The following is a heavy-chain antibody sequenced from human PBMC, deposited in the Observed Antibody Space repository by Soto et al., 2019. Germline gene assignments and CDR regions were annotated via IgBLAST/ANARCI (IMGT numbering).Heavy chain of an antibody. CDR3: ARIHSRSSSDMDV. D-gene: IGHD6-6*01. V-gene: IGHV6-1*01. Sequence: SQTLSLPCAISGDSVSSNSSACNFIRQSPSRGLEWLGRTYYRSKWYYGYAVSVKSRITINPDTSKNQFSLQLNSVTPEDTAVYYCARIHSRSSSDMDVWGQGTTVTVSS. CDR1: GDSVSSNSSA. J-gene: IGHJ6*02. CDR2: TYYRSKWYY.